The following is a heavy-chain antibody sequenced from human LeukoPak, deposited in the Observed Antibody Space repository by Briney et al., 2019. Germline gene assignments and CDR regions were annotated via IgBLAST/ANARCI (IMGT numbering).Heavy chain of an antibody. J-gene: IGHJ4*02. D-gene: IGHD4-23*01. CDR3: ARGGNWYHFDY. CDR1: GGSISSYY. CDR2: IYTSGSS. Sequence: SETLSLTCTVSGGSISSYYWSWIRQPPGKGPEWIGYIYTSGSSNCNPSLKSRVSISLDTSMDQFSLKLSSVTAADTAVYFCARGGNWYHFDYWGQGSLVTVSS. V-gene: IGHV4-4*09.